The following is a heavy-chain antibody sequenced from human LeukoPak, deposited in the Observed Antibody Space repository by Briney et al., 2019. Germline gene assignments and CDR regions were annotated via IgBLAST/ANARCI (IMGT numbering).Heavy chain of an antibody. Sequence: SETLSLTCTVSGGSISSHYWSWIRQPAGKGLEWIGRIDTSGSTNYNPSLKSRVTMSVDTSKNQFSLKLSSVTAADTAVYYCARSGSIMDYYYYYMDVWGKGTTVTVSS. J-gene: IGHJ6*03. V-gene: IGHV4-4*07. CDR1: GGSISSHY. D-gene: IGHD2-2*01. CDR2: IDTSGST. CDR3: ARSGSIMDYYYYYMDV.